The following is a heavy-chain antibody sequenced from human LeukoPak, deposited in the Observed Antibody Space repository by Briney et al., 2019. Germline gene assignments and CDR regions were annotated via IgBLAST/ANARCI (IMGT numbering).Heavy chain of an antibody. CDR3: AKSNGYDSFGAFDI. D-gene: IGHD5-12*01. V-gene: IGHV3-33*06. J-gene: IGHJ3*02. CDR1: GFTFCSYG. Sequence: PGGSLRHSSVESGFTFCSYGMHWVRQAPGKGLEWVAVIWYDGSNKYYADSVKGRFTISRDNSKNTLYLQMNSLRAEDTAVYYCAKSNGYDSFGAFDIWGQGTMVTVSS. CDR2: IWYDGSNK.